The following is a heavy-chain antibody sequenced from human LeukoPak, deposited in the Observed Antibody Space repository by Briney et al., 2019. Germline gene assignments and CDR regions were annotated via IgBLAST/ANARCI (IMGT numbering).Heavy chain of an antibody. J-gene: IGHJ4*02. CDR3: ASGGRYSSGWYGYYFDY. V-gene: IGHV3-23*01. CDR2: ISASGGDT. CDR1: RFTFSNYA. Sequence: GGSLRLSCSASRFTFSNYAMSWVRQAPGRGLEWVSAISASGGDTYYTDSVKGRFTVSRDNFKNTLYLQMNSLRAEDTAVYYCASGGRYSSGWYGYYFDYWGQGALVTVSS. D-gene: IGHD6-19*01.